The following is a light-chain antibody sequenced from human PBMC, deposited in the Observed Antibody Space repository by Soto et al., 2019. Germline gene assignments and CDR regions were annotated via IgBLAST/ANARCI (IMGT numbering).Light chain of an antibody. Sequence: SVLTQPPSASGTPGQRVTISCSGSSSNIGSNTVNWYQQLPGTAPKLLIYSNNQRPSGVPDRFPGSKSGTSATLGITGFQTGDEADYYCGSWDSSLSAYVFGTGTKVTVL. CDR3: GSWDSSLSAYV. J-gene: IGLJ1*01. V-gene: IGLV1-44*01. CDR1: SSNIGSNT. CDR2: SNN.